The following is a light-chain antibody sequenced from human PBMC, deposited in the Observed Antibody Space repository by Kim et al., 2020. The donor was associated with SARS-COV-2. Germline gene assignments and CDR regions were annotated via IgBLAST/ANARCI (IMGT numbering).Light chain of an antibody. CDR1: QSIGTY. J-gene: IGKJ4*01. V-gene: IGKV1-39*01. CDR3: QQSHTTPLLT. Sequence: DIQMTQSPSSLAASVGDRVTIACRASQSIGTYLNWYQQKPGKAPKLLIYAASTLQSGVPSRFSGSGSGTDFTLTITSLQPEDFATYYCQQSHTTPLLTFGGGTKMDIK. CDR2: AAS.